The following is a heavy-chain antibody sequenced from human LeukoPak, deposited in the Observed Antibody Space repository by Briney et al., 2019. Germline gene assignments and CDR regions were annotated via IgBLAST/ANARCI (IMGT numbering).Heavy chain of an antibody. CDR1: GGTFSSYA. CDR3: ARSGSSSTRGYYYYGMDV. CDR2: IIPILGIA. Sequence: SVKVSCKASGGTFSSYAISWVRQAPGQGLEWMGRIIPILGIANYAQKFQGRVTITADKSTSTAYMELSSLRSEDTAVYYCARSGSSSTRGYYYYGMDVWGQGTTVTVSS. J-gene: IGHJ6*02. D-gene: IGHD6-6*01. V-gene: IGHV1-69*04.